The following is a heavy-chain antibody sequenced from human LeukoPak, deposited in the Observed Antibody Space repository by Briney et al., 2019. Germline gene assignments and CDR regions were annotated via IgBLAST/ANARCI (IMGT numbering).Heavy chain of an antibody. V-gene: IGHV4-34*01. D-gene: IGHD2-2*01. CDR3: ARGGPRTLRSSTSCHDH. CDR1: GGSFSGYY. Sequence: SETLSLTCAVYGGSFSGYYWSWIRQPPGKGLEWIGEINHSGSTNYNPSLKSRVTISVDTSKNQFSLKLSSVTAADTAVYYCARGGPRTLRSSTSCHDHWGQGTLVTVSS. J-gene: IGHJ4*02. CDR2: INHSGST.